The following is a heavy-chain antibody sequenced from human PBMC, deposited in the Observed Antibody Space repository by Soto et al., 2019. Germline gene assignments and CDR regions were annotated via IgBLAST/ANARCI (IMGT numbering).Heavy chain of an antibody. J-gene: IGHJ6*03. CDR2: INHSGST. CDR3: ARGTAYYYGSGRRSKAYYYYMDV. D-gene: IGHD3-10*01. Sequence: SETLSLACAVYGGSFSGYYWSWIRQPPGKGLEWIGEINHSGSTNYNPSLKSRVTISVDTSKNQFSLKPSSVTAADTAVYYCARGTAYYYGSGRRSKAYYYYMDVWGKGPTVTVSS. V-gene: IGHV4-34*01. CDR1: GGSFSGYY.